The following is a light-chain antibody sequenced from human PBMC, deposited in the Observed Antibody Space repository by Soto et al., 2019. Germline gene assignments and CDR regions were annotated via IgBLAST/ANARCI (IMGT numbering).Light chain of an antibody. Sequence: DIQMTQSPSTLSASVGDRVTITCRASQTLNDWLAWYQHKPGQGPKPLIYATSKLETGVPPRFSGSGSGTEFTLTINGLQPDDYATYFCQQYKYYWTFGQGTKVEVK. CDR3: QQYKYYWT. J-gene: IGKJ1*01. V-gene: IGKV1-5*03. CDR2: ATS. CDR1: QTLNDW.